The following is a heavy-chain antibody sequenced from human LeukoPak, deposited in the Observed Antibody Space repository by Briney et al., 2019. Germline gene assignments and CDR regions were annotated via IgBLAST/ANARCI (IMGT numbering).Heavy chain of an antibody. CDR3: VRGGPSTWS. J-gene: IGHJ5*02. Sequence: GGSLRLSCAASGFTFSSYSMNWVRRAPGKGLEWVSYVSKITHRKLYADSVRGRFTISRDDAKNTVYLQMNNLRAEDTAVYYCVRGGPSTWSWGQGTLVTVSS. CDR2: VSKITHRK. V-gene: IGHV3-48*04. CDR1: GFTFSSYS. D-gene: IGHD2-15*01.